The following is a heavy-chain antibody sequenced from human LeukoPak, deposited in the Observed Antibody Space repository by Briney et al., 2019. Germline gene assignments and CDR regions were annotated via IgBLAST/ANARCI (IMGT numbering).Heavy chain of an antibody. V-gene: IGHV1-2*02. CDR2: INPSSGGT. CDR3: ARAPSKYYDILTGYWFPYYYYYMDV. D-gene: IGHD3-9*01. J-gene: IGHJ6*03. CDR1: GYTFTGYY. Sequence: ASVKVSCKASGYTFTGYYMHWVRQAPGQGLEWMGWINPSSGGTNYAQKFQGRVTMTRDTSISTAYMELSRLRSDDTAVYYCARAPSKYYDILTGYWFPYYYYYMDVWGKGTTVTVSS.